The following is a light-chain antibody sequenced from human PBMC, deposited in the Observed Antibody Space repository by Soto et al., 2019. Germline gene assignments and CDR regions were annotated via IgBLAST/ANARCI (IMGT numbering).Light chain of an antibody. Sequence: EILLTQSPGTLSLSPGELATLSCRASQSVSDNYLAWYQQKPGQAPRLLIYGASSRATGIPDRFSGSGSGSDFTLTISRLEPEDFAVYYCQQCGSTPWTFGQGTKVDIK. J-gene: IGKJ1*01. CDR3: QQCGSTPWT. CDR1: QSVSDNY. CDR2: GAS. V-gene: IGKV3-20*01.